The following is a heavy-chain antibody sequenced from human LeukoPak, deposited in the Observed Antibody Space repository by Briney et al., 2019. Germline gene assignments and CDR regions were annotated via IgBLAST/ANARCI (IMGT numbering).Heavy chain of an antibody. CDR1: GGSISSYY. D-gene: IGHD3-10*01. CDR3: ARDVYYYGSGSYYYYYYMDV. Sequence: SETLSLTCTVSGGSISSYYWSWLRQPAGKGLEWIGRIYTSGSTNYNPSLTSRVTMSVDTSKNQFSLKLSSVTAADTAVYYCARDVYYYGSGSYYYYYYMDVWGKGTTVTVSS. V-gene: IGHV4-4*07. CDR2: IYTSGST. J-gene: IGHJ6*03.